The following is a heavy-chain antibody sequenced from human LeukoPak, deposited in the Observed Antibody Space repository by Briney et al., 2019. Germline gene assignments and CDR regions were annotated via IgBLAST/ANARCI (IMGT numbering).Heavy chain of an antibody. CDR1: GYTFTSYD. D-gene: IGHD5-18*01. J-gene: IGHJ5*02. CDR3: ARDRIQLYDNWFDP. Sequence: GASVEVSCKASGYTFTSYDINWVRQATGQGLEWMGWISAYNGNTNYAQKFQGRVTMTTDTSTSTAYMELRSLRSDDTAVYYCARDRIQLYDNWFDPWGQGTLVTVSS. V-gene: IGHV1-18*01. CDR2: ISAYNGNT.